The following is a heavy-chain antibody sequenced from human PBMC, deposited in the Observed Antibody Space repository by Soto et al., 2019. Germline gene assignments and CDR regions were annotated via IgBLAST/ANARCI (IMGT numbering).Heavy chain of an antibody. Sequence: GGSLRLSCAASGFTFSSYSMNWVRQAPGKGLEWVSSISSSSYIYYADSVKGRFTISRDNAKNSLYLQMNSLRAEDTAVYYCARENVLRFLEWLDASYGMDVWGQGTTVTVSS. CDR3: ARENVLRFLEWLDASYGMDV. D-gene: IGHD3-3*01. V-gene: IGHV3-21*01. CDR1: GFTFSSYS. CDR2: ISSSSYI. J-gene: IGHJ6*02.